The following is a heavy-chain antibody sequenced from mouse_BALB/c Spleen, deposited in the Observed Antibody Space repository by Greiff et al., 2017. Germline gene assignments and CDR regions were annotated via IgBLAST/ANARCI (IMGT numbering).Heavy chain of an antibody. CDR1: GFNIKDTY. V-gene: IGHV14-3*02. Sequence: EVQGVESGAELVKPGASVKLSCTASGFNIKDTYMHWVKQRPEQGLEWIGRIDPANGNTKYDPKFQGKATITADTSSNTAYLQLSSLTSEDTAVYYCARSGTEFAYWGQGTLVTVSA. J-gene: IGHJ3*01. D-gene: IGHD4-1*01. CDR3: ARSGTEFAY. CDR2: IDPANGNT.